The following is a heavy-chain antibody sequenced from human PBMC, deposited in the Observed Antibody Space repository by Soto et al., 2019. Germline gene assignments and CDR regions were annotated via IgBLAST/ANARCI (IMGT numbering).Heavy chain of an antibody. Sequence: GGSLRLSCAASGFTFSSYGMHWVRQAPGKGLEWVAVIWYDGSNKYYADSVKGRFTISRDNSKNTLYLQMNSLRAEDTAVYYCARGGSYSGIDAFDIWGQGTMVTVSS. J-gene: IGHJ3*02. D-gene: IGHD1-26*01. CDR3: ARGGSYSGIDAFDI. CDR2: IWYDGSNK. CDR1: GFTFSSYG. V-gene: IGHV3-33*01.